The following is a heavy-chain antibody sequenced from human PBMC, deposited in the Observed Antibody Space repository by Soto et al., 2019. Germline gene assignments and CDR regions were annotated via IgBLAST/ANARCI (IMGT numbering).Heavy chain of an antibody. Sequence: QVQLVQSGAEVKKPGASVKVSCKASGYTFTSYAMHWVRQAPGQRLEWMGWINAGNGNTKYSQKFTGRVTITRATSASTAYMELSSLRSEATAVYSCARSGYDFWSGYWSWGMDVWGQGTTVTVSS. CDR1: GYTFTSYA. D-gene: IGHD3-3*01. CDR3: ARSGYDFWSGYWSWGMDV. J-gene: IGHJ6*02. V-gene: IGHV1-3*01. CDR2: INAGNGNT.